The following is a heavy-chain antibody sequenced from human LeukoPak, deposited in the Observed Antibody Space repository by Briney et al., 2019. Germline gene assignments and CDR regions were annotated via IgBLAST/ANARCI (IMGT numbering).Heavy chain of an antibody. D-gene: IGHD4-17*01. CDR1: GLTFSSSW. J-gene: IGHJ4*02. Sequence: SGGSLRLSCAVSGLTFSSSWMSWVRQAPGKGLEWVANIKQDGSEKYYVDSVKGRFTISRDNAKNSLYPQMNSLRAEDTAVYYCARQDGDLDYWGQGTLVTVSS. CDR2: IKQDGSEK. V-gene: IGHV3-7*01. CDR3: ARQDGDLDY.